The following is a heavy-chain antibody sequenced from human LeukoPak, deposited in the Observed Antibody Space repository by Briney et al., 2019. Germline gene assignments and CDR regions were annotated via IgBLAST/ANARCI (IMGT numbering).Heavy chain of an antibody. Sequence: PGGSLRLSCAASGFTFSSSGMHWVRQAPGKGLEWVAFIRYDGSNKYYADSVKGRFTVSRDNSKNMLYLQMNSLRAEDTAVYYCAYYPVNEEPPTFLGQGNLVNVSS. V-gene: IGHV3-30*02. CDR1: GFTFSSSG. CDR3: AYYPVNEEPPTF. J-gene: IGHJ6*01. D-gene: IGHD1-1*01. CDR2: IRYDGSNK.